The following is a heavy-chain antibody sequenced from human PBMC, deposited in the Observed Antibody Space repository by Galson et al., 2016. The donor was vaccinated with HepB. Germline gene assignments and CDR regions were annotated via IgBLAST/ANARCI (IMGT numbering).Heavy chain of an antibody. Sequence: SLRLSCAASGFALGGYAMSWVRQAPGKGLEWVSGISGSGGSTYYADSVKGRFSISRDNLKNTVDLQMNSLRAEDTAVYYCAKGFGATYYDILTGNDGWGQGTLLTVSS. V-gene: IGHV3-23*01. J-gene: IGHJ4*02. CDR2: ISGSGGST. CDR3: AKGFGATYYDILTGNDG. D-gene: IGHD3-9*01. CDR1: GFALGGYA.